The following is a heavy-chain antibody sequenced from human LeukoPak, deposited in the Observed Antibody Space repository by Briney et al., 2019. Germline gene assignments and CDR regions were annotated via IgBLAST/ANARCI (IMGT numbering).Heavy chain of an antibody. CDR2: INPNSGGT. V-gene: IGHV1-2*02. J-gene: IGHJ3*02. Sequence: TSVKVSCKASGYTFTGYYIHWVRQAPGQGLEWMGWINPNSGGTNYAQKFQGRVTMTRDRSITTAYMEMRRLISDDTAVYYCARMGTTTVRTDAFDIWGQGTMVTVSS. CDR1: GYTFTGYY. CDR3: ARMGTTTVRTDAFDI. D-gene: IGHD4-17*01.